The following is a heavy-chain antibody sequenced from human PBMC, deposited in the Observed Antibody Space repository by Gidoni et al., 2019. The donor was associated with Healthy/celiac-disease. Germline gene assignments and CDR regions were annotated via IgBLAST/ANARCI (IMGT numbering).Heavy chain of an antibody. V-gene: IGHV3-33*01. CDR2: IWYDGSNK. J-gene: IGHJ3*02. D-gene: IGHD3-22*01. CDR3: ATSYYYDTLDI. CDR1: AFPFSSYG. Sequence: QVQLVESGGAVVQPGRSLRLSCAASAFPFSSYGMHWVRQAPGKGLKWVAVIWYDGSNKYYADSVKGRFTISRDNSKNTLYLQMNSLRAEDTAVYYCATSYYYDTLDIWGQGTMVTVSS.